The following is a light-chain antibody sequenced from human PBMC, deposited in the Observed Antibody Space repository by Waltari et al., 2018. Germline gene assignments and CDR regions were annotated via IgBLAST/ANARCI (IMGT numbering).Light chain of an antibody. CDR1: SSDIGRSNY. V-gene: IGLV2-14*01. CDR3: SSYTNSGNVV. J-gene: IGLJ2*01. Sequence: QSALTQPASVSGSPGQAITISCTGTSSDIGRSNYFSWYQQHPGKAPKLVISEVINRPSGVSNRFSGSKSGNTASLTISGLQAEDGAHYYCSSYTNSGNVVFGGGTKLTVL. CDR2: EVI.